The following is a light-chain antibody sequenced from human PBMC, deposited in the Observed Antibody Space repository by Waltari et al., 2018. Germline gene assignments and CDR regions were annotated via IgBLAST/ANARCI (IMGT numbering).Light chain of an antibody. CDR2: LNRDGSH. CDR3: QTWDTGTWV. Sequence: QLVLTQSPSASASLGASVRLTCTLTSGDSSYPIAWHQQQPEKGPRYLMKLNRDGSHIKGDVIPDRFSGSSSGAERYLIIPSLQSEDESDYYCQTWDTGTWVFGVGTKLTVL. CDR1: SGDSSYP. J-gene: IGLJ3*02. V-gene: IGLV4-69*01.